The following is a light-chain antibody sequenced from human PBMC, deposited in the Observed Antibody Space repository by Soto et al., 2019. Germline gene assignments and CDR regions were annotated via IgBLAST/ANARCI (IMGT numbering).Light chain of an antibody. CDR1: PSVSSN. Sequence: EIVMTQSPDTLSVSPGERATLSCRASPSVSSNLAWYQQKPGQAPRLLIYGASTRATGIPARFSGSGSGTEFTLTISSLQSEDFAVYYCQQYNNWPRTFGQGTKVEIK. CDR2: GAS. CDR3: QQYNNWPRT. V-gene: IGKV3-15*01. J-gene: IGKJ1*01.